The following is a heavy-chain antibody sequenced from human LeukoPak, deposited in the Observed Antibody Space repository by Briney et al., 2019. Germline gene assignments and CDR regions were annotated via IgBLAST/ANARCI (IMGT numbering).Heavy chain of an antibody. CDR2: ISSSSSTI. V-gene: IGHV3-48*01. J-gene: IGHJ5*02. D-gene: IGHD6-13*01. CDR1: GFTFSSYS. Sequence: GGSLRLSCAASGFTFSSYSMNWVCQARGKGLEGVSYISSSSSTIYYADSVKGRFTISRDNSKNTLYLQMNSLRAEDPAVYYCARDRSSRWDLDWFDPWGQGTLVTVSS. CDR3: ARDRSSRWDLDWFDP.